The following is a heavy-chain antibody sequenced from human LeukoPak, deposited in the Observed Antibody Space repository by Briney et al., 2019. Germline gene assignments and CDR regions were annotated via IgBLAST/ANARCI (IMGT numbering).Heavy chain of an antibody. J-gene: IGHJ6*02. V-gene: IGHV1-3*01. CDR3: AREDIVVVPAAQHTYYYGMDV. Sequence: ASAKVSCKASGYTFTSYAMHWVRQAPGQRLEWMGWINAGNGNTKYSQKFQGRVTITRDTSASTAYMELSSLRSEDTAVYYCAREDIVVVPAAQHTYYYGMDVWGQGTTVTVSS. CDR2: INAGNGNT. CDR1: GYTFTSYA. D-gene: IGHD2-2*01.